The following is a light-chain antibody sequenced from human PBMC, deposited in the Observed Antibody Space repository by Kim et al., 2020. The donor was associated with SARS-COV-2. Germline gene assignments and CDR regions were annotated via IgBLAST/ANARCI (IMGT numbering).Light chain of an antibody. V-gene: IGKV4-1*01. CDR3: QQYYTTPYT. CDR1: QSTLYSSNNENY. J-gene: IGKJ2*01. CDR2: WAS. Sequence: DIVMTQSPDSLAVSLGERATINCKSSQSTLYSSNNENYLAWYQLKPGQPPKLLIYWASARESGVPDRFSGSGSGTDFTLTISSLQAEDVAVYYCQQYYTTPYTFGQGTKLEI.